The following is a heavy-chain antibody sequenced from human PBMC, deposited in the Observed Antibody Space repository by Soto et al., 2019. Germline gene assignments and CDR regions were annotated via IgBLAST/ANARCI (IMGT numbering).Heavy chain of an antibody. Sequence: GGSLRLSCAASGFTFSSYSMNLVRQAPGKGLEWVSSISISSSYIYYADSVKGRFTISRDNAKNSLYLQMNSLRAEDTAVYYCARDRHYCGGDCWLDPWGQGTLVTVSS. V-gene: IGHV3-21*01. D-gene: IGHD2-21*02. CDR1: GFTFSSYS. J-gene: IGHJ5*02. CDR2: ISISSSYI. CDR3: ARDRHYCGGDCWLDP.